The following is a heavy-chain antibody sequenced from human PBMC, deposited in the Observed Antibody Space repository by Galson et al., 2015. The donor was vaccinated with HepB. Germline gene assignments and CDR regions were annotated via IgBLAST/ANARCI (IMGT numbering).Heavy chain of an antibody. V-gene: IGHV3-23*01. Sequence: SLRLSCATSGFTFGSYTMSWVRQAPGKGLDWVSAIGPRSTYTYCADSVKGRFTISRDNSKNSLYLQLNSLRAEDTAIYYCAKGSQAARPYYFDYWGQGILVTVSS. D-gene: IGHD6-6*01. CDR3: AKGSQAARPYYFDY. J-gene: IGHJ4*02. CDR2: IGPRSTYT. CDR1: GFTFGSYT.